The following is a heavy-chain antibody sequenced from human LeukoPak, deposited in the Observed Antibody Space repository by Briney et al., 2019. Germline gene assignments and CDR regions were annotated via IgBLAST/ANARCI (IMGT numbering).Heavy chain of an antibody. Sequence: GGFLRLSCAASGFTFSSYGMHWVRQAPGKGLEWVAVISYDGSNKYYADSVKGRFTISRDNSKNTLYLQMNSPRAEDTAVYYCAKDSSGDCGGDCYLYYFDYWGQGTLVTVSS. CDR3: AKDSSGDCGGDCYLYYFDY. CDR1: GFTFSSYG. V-gene: IGHV3-30*18. CDR2: ISYDGSNK. J-gene: IGHJ4*02. D-gene: IGHD2-21*02.